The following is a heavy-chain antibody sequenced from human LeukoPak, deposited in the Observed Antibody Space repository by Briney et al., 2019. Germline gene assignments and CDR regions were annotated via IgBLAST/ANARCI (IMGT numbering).Heavy chain of an antibody. CDR2: IFHSGNT. V-gene: IGHV4-59*08. J-gene: IGHJ4*02. Sequence: PLETLSLTCIVSGDSISSYYWSWIRQPPGKGLEWIGYIFHSGNTNYNPSLKSRVTMSIDTSKNQFSLRLSSVTAAGTAVYYCARQPYTIGAYYFDYWGPGTLVSVSS. CDR3: ARQPYTIGAYYFDY. D-gene: IGHD1-26*01. CDR1: GDSISSYY.